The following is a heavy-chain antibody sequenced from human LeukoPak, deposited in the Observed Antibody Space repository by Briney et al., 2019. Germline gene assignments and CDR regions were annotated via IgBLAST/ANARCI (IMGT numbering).Heavy chain of an antibody. CDR3: ARVRVGGWYFDY. CDR2: ISAYNGNT. Sequence: ASVKVSCKTSGYTFTSYGVSWVRQAPGQGLEWMGWISAYNGNTNYAQKLQGRVTMTTDASTSTAYMELRSLRSDDTAVYYCARVRVGGWYFDYWGQGTLVTVSS. CDR1: GYTFTSYG. J-gene: IGHJ4*02. V-gene: IGHV1-18*01. D-gene: IGHD6-19*01.